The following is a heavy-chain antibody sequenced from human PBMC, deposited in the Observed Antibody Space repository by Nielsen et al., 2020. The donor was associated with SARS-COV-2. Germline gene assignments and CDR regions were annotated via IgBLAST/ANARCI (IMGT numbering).Heavy chain of an antibody. CDR3: ARSGGNYFPYYYYGMNV. D-gene: IGHD1-26*01. V-gene: IGHV4-4*02. CDR1: GGSISSKNW. Sequence: SETLSLTCTVSGGSISSKNWWSWVRQSPGKGLEWIGEIYYTGTTSCNPSLKSRVSISVDQSKNQFSLNLSSLTAADTAVYYCARSGGNYFPYYYYGMNVWGPGTTVTVSS. J-gene: IGHJ6*02. CDR2: IYYTGTT.